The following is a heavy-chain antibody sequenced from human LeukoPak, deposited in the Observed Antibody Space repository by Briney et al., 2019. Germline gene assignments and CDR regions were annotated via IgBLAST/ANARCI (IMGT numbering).Heavy chain of an antibody. Sequence: GGSLRLSCAASGFTFRSFAMSWVRQAPGKGLEWVSVIYSGGSTYYADPVKGRFTISRDNSKNTLYLQMNSLRAEDTAVYYCAKDGYGSGSYFFPGGMDVWGQGTTVTVSS. CDR1: GFTFRSFA. J-gene: IGHJ6*02. V-gene: IGHV3-23*03. CDR2: IYSGGST. D-gene: IGHD3-10*01. CDR3: AKDGYGSGSYFFPGGMDV.